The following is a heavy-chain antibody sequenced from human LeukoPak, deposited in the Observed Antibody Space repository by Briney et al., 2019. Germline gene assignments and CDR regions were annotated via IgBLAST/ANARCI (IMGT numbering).Heavy chain of an antibody. V-gene: IGHV4-34*01. Sequence: SETLSLTCAVYGGSFSGYYWSWIRQPPGKGLEWIGEINHSGSTNYNPSLKSRVTISVDTSKNQFSLKLSSVTAADTAVYYCATGYSSSWAIFDYWDQGTLVTVSS. J-gene: IGHJ4*02. CDR2: INHSGST. CDR3: ATGYSSSWAIFDY. D-gene: IGHD6-13*01. CDR1: GGSFSGYY.